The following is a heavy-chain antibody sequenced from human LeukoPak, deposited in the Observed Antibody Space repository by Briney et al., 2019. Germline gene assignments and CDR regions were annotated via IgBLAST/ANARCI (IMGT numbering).Heavy chain of an antibody. CDR2: IYYSGST. D-gene: IGHD3-16*01. J-gene: IGHJ4*02. CDR1: GGSISSSSYY. CDR3: ARVTSSGDLDY. V-gene: IGHV4-39*07. Sequence: SETLSLTCTVSGGSISSSSYYWGWIRQPPGKGLEWIGSIYYSGSTYYNPSLKSRVTISVDTSKNQFSLKLSSVTAADPAVYYCARVTSSGDLDYWGQGTLVTVSS.